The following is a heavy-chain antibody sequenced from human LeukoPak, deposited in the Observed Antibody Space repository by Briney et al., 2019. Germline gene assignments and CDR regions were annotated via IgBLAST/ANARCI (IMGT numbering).Heavy chain of an antibody. V-gene: IGHV1-2*02. CDR1: GYTFTGYY. J-gene: IGHJ4*02. CDR2: INPNSGGT. CDR3: SRGRADGYSGYDFGDY. Sequence: ASVMVSCKASGYTFTGYYMHWVRQAPGQGLEWMGWINPNSGGTDNAQKFQGRVTMSRDTSISTAYMELSSLTSDDTAVYYCSRGRADGYSGYDFGDYWVQGTLATVSS. D-gene: IGHD5-12*01.